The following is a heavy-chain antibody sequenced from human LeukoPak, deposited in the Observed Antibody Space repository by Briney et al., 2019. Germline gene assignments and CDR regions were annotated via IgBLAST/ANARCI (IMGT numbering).Heavy chain of an antibody. V-gene: IGHV3-64*01. J-gene: IGHJ4*02. CDR3: ARRTGEGNFDY. CDR1: GFTFSSYA. CDR2: ISSNGGST. D-gene: IGHD7-27*01. Sequence: GGSLRLSCAASGFTFSSYAMHWVRQAPGKGLEYVSAISSNGGSTYYANSVKGRFTISRDNSKNTPYLQMGSLRAEDMAVYYCARRTGEGNFDYWGQGTLVTVSS.